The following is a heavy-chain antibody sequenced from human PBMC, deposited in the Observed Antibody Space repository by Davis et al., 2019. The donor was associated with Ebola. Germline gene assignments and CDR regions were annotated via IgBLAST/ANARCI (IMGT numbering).Heavy chain of an antibody. Sequence: SVKVSCKASGGTFSSYTITWVRQAPGQGLEWMGWVIPVFGTTNYAQKFQGRVIMTRDTSTSTVYMELSSLRSDDTAFYYCARTAYFYDTRFDYWGQGTQVTVSS. D-gene: IGHD3-22*01. J-gene: IGHJ4*02. V-gene: IGHV1-69*05. CDR2: VIPVFGTT. CDR3: ARTAYFYDTRFDY. CDR1: GGTFSSYT.